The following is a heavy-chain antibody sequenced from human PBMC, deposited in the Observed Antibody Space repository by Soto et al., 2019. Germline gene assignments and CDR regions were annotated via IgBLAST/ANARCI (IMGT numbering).Heavy chain of an antibody. J-gene: IGHJ3*01. CDR3: ARVYYDSRGPTKYRAFDF. CDR1: GFTFSDYS. Sequence: PGGSLRLSCAASGFTFSDYSMSWVRQSPGKGLEGVANIKQDGGEEDYVDSVKGRPTISRDNAKNSLYLQMNSLRAEDTAVYYCARVYYDSRGPTKYRAFDFWGQGTMVTVSS. V-gene: IGHV3-7*01. D-gene: IGHD3-22*01. CDR2: IKQDGGEE.